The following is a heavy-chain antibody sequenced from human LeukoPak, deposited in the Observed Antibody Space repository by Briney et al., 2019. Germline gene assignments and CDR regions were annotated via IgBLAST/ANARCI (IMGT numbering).Heavy chain of an antibody. CDR3: VIGVGWQPDY. V-gene: IGHV4-59*02. J-gene: IGHJ4*02. D-gene: IGHD2-15*01. Sequence: SETLSLTCTVFGDSVTGYYLNWVRQPPGEGLEWIGNIYKIGTTNYNPSLKSRLTISADTSKNQFSLKLRSVTAGDTAVYYCVIGVGWQPDYWGKGGLVTVSS. CDR1: GDSVTGYY. CDR2: IYKIGTT.